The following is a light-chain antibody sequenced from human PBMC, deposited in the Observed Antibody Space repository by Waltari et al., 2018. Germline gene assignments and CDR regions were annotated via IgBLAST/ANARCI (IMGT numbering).Light chain of an antibody. V-gene: IGKV1-16*02. CDR2: AAS. CDR3: QQYSSFPPT. Sequence: DIQMTQSPSSLSASVGDRVIITCRASQGISNLVAGFQQKPGKAPKSLIYAASSLQSGGPSKCSGSGYGTHVTLTINSLQPEDFATYYCQQYSSFPPTFGQGTNVEIK. CDR1: QGISNL. J-gene: IGKJ1*01.